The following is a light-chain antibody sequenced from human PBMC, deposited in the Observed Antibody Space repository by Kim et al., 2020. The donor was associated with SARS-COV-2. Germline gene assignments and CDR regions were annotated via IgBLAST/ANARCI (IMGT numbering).Light chain of an antibody. CDR3: GTWDSSLSADWV. CDR1: SSNIGNNY. V-gene: IGLV1-51*01. Sequence: HKVTIPCSGSSSNIGNNYVSWYQQLPGTAPKLLIYDNNKRPSGIPDRFSGSKSGTSATLGISGLQTGDEADYYCGTWDSSLSADWVFGGGTQLTVL. J-gene: IGLJ3*02. CDR2: DNN.